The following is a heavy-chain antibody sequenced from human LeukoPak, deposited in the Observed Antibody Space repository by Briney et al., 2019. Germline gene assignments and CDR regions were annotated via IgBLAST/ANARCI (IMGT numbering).Heavy chain of an antibody. CDR1: DDSISSTNW. CDR2: IYHTGST. J-gene: IGHJ4*02. V-gene: IGHV4-4*02. D-gene: IGHD2-15*01. Sequence: SETLSLTCAVSDDSISSTNWWHWVRQPPGKGLEWIGEIYHTGSTNNNPSLTSRVTISVDKSKNQFSLKLSSVTAADTAVYYCARGPGYCSGGSCRYDYWGQGTLVTVSS. CDR3: ARGPGYCSGGSCRYDY.